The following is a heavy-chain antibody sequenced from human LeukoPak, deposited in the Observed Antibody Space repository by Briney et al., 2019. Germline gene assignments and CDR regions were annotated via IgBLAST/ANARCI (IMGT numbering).Heavy chain of an antibody. V-gene: IGHV3-48*03. CDR1: GVTFSNYE. Sequence: PGGSLRLSCAASGVTFSNYEMNWVRQAPGKGLEWVSYISNSGTTIYYTDSVKGRFTISRDNAQNSLYLQMNSLRAEDTAVYYCARAVAGTPIDYWGQGTLVTVSS. CDR2: ISNSGTTI. CDR3: ARAVAGTPIDY. D-gene: IGHD6-19*01. J-gene: IGHJ4*02.